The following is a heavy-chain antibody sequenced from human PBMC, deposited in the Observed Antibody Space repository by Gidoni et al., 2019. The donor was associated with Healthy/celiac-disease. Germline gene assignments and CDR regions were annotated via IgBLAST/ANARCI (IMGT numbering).Heavy chain of an antibody. Sequence: QVQLVASGGGVVQPGRSLRLSCAASGFTFSSYGMHWVRQAPGKGLEWVAVISYDGSNKYYADSVKGRFTISRDNSKNTLYLQMNSLRAEDTAVYYCAKDSSSSGNFDYWGQGTLVTVSS. CDR3: AKDSSSSGNFDY. V-gene: IGHV3-30*18. CDR2: ISYDGSNK. D-gene: IGHD6-19*01. J-gene: IGHJ4*02. CDR1: GFTFSSYG.